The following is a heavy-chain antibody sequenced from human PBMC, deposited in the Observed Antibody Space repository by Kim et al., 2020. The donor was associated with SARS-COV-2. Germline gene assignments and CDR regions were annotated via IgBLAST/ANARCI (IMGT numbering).Heavy chain of an antibody. CDR2: ISSSSSYI. CDR1: GFTFSSYS. J-gene: IGHJ4*02. D-gene: IGHD6-13*01. Sequence: GGSLRLSCAASGFTFSSYSMNWVRQAPGKGLEWVSSISSSSSYIYYADSVKGRFTISRDNAKNSLYLQMNSLRAEDTAVYYCARAAAGNPRAGDYWGQGTLVTVSS. CDR3: ARAAAGNPRAGDY. V-gene: IGHV3-21*04.